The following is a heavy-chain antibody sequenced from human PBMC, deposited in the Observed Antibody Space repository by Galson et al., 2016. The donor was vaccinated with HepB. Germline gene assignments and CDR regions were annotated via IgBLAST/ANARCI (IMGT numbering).Heavy chain of an antibody. V-gene: IGHV3-21*01. CDR2: ISSSGSYI. CDR3: ASALEWGYCPDGRCAPSWFDP. D-gene: IGHD2-15*01. J-gene: IGHJ5*02. Sequence: SLRLSCAASEFTFSTYTMNWVRQAPGKGLEWVSSISSSGSYIYYADSVKGRFTISRDNAKNSLSLQMSSLRAEDTAMYYCASALEWGYCPDGRCAPSWFDPWGQGTLVTVSS. CDR1: EFTFSTYT.